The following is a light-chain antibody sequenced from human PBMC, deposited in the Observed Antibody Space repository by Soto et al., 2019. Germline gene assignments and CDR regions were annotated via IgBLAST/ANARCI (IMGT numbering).Light chain of an antibody. V-gene: IGKV3-20*01. Sequence: PWERATLSCRASQSVSSTSIAWYQQKPGQAPRLLIYGASSRATGIPDRFSGSGSGTDFTLTISRLEPEDFAVYYCQQYDNSPPWTFGQGTKVEIK. J-gene: IGKJ1*01. CDR3: QQYDNSPPWT. CDR1: QSVSSTS. CDR2: GAS.